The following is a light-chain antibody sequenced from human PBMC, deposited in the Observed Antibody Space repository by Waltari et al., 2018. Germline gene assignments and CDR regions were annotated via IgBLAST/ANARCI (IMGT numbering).Light chain of an antibody. V-gene: IGLV3-27*01. CDR1: VLAKKY. CDR3: YSAADNSLV. CDR2: KDS. Sequence: SYELTQPSSVSVSPGQTARITRSGDVLAKKYARWFQQKPGQAPLAVIYKDSERPSGIPERFSGSSSGTTVTLTVSGAQVDDEADYYCYSAADNSLVFGGGTKLTVL. J-gene: IGLJ2*01.